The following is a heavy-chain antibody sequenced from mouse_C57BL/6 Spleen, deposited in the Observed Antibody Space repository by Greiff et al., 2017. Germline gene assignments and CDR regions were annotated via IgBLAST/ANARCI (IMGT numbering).Heavy chain of an antibody. CDR2: IYPGSGNT. J-gene: IGHJ4*01. D-gene: IGHD2-13*01. V-gene: IGHV1-76*01. CDR3: ARSKVFDNGYPVGDLDY. Sequence: VQLQQSVAELVRPGASVKLSCKASGYTFNDSYINWVKQRPGQGLEWIARIYPGSGNTYYNEQFKGKATLTAEKSSSTAYIPLSSLTSEDSAVXVCARSKVFDNGYPVGDLDYWGQGTSVTVSS. CDR1: GYTFNDSY.